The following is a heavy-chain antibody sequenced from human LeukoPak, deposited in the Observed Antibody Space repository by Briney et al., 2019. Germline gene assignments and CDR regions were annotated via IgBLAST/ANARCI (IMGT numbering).Heavy chain of an antibody. D-gene: IGHD2-2*02. J-gene: IGHJ4*02. Sequence: GRSLRLYCPASGFPFHDYAMHWVRQAPGKGLAWVSGISWNSGSIGYADFVKGRFTISRDNAKNSLYLQMNSLRAEDTALYYCAKAYCSSTSCYTDYWGQGTLVTVSS. V-gene: IGHV3-9*01. CDR1: GFPFHDYA. CDR2: ISWNSGSI. CDR3: AKAYCSSTSCYTDY.